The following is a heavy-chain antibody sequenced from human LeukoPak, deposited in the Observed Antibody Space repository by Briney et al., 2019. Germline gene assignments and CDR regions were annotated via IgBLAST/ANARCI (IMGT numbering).Heavy chain of an antibody. Sequence: GGSLRLSCAASGFTFSSYGMHWVRQAPGKGLEWVAFIRYDGSNKYYADSVKGRFTISRDNSKNTLYLQMNSLRAEDTAVYYCAKGTHYYDSSGYYTGFDYWGQGPLVTVSS. V-gene: IGHV3-30*02. J-gene: IGHJ4*02. CDR3: AKGTHYYDSSGYYTGFDY. D-gene: IGHD3-22*01. CDR2: IRYDGSNK. CDR1: GFTFSSYG.